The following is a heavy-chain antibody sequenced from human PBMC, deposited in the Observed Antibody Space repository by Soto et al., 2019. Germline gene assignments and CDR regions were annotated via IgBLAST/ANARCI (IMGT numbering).Heavy chain of an antibody. D-gene: IGHD3-10*01. Sequence: PGWSLRLCCRASAFTSRNYAMHWCRQAPGKGLEWVSGFDFNSGRVGYADSVKGRFTISRDNAKNSLSLEMNSLRVEDTALYYCTKDLVPGGADVWGQGTTVTVSS. CDR1: AFTSRNYA. V-gene: IGHV3-9*02. J-gene: IGHJ6*02. CDR2: FDFNSGRV. CDR3: TKDLVPGGADV.